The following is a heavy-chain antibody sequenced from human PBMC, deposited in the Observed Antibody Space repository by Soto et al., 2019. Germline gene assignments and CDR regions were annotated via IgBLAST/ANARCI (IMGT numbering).Heavy chain of an antibody. CDR3: ARDNGYSSSASDAFDI. D-gene: IGHD6-6*01. V-gene: IGHV4-31*03. J-gene: IGHJ3*02. CDR2: IYYSGRT. CDR1: GGSISSGGYY. Sequence: QVQLQESGPGLVKPSQTLSLTCTVSGGSISSGGYYWSWIRQHPGKGLEWIGYIYYSGRTYYNPSLKSRVTISVDTSKNQFSLKLSSVTAADTAVYYCARDNGYSSSASDAFDIWGQGTMVTVSS.